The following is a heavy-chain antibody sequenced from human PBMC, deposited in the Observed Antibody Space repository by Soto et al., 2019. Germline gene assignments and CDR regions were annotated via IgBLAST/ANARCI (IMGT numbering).Heavy chain of an antibody. D-gene: IGHD3-22*01. V-gene: IGHV1-3*01. J-gene: IGHJ6*02. CDR2: INAGNGNT. CDR3: ARDGADYYDSSGYYRAYYYYGMDV. CDR1: GYTFTSYA. Sequence: ASVKVSCKASGYTFTSYAMHWVRQAPGQRLEWMGWINAGNGNTKYSQKFQGRVTITRDTSASTAYMELSSLRSEDTAVYYCARDGADYYDSSGYYRAYYYYGMDVWGQGTTVTVAS.